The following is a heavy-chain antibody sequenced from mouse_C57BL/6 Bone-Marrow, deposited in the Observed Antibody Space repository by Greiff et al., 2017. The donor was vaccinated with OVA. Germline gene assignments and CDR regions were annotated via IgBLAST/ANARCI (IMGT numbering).Heavy chain of an antibody. CDR2: IYPGSGNT. CDR3: ARSYYGSSPDY. J-gene: IGHJ2*01. V-gene: IGHV1-76*01. CDR1: GYTFTDYY. D-gene: IGHD1-1*01. Sequence: QVQLQQSGAELVRPGASVKLSCKASGYTFTDYYINWVKQRPGQGLEWIARIYPGSGNTYYNEKFKGKATLTAEKSSSTAYMQLSSLTSEDSAVYFCARSYYGSSPDYWGQGTTLTVSS.